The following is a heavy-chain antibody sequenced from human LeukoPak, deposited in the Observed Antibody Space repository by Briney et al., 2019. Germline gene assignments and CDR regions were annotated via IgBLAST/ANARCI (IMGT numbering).Heavy chain of an antibody. J-gene: IGHJ4*02. D-gene: IGHD2-8*02. CDR2: IRYDGTET. CDR1: GFTFSTYG. CDR3: VKVHLVYFDY. V-gene: IGHV3-30*02. Sequence: GGSLRLSCAASGFTFSTYGMHWVRQAPGKGLEWVAFIRYDGTETYYADSVKGRFTISRDNSKNTLYLQMNSLRPEDTAVYYCVKVHLVYFDYWGQGTLVTVSS.